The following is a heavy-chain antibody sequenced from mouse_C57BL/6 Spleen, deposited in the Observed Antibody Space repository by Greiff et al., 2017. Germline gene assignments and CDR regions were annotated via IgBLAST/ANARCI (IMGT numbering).Heavy chain of an antibody. Sequence: DVMLVESGGGLVKPGGSLKLSCAASGFTFSSYAMSWVRQTPEKRLEWVATISDGGSYTYYPDNVKGRFTISRDNAKNNLYLQMSHLKSEDTAMYYCARDSYDGYYGDYWGQGTTLTVSS. J-gene: IGHJ2*01. CDR2: ISDGGSYT. D-gene: IGHD2-3*01. CDR1: GFTFSSYA. V-gene: IGHV5-4*01. CDR3: ARDSYDGYYGDY.